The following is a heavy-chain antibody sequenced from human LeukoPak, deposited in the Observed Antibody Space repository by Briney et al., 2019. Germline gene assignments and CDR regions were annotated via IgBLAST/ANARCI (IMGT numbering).Heavy chain of an antibody. V-gene: IGHV1-18*01. CDR3: ARDSTLCRGTNCYQNDPFDI. J-gene: IGHJ3*02. CDR2: IRAYNGNT. Sequence: ASVKVSCEAFDSTFNSQGFSWVRQAPGQGLEWMGWIRAYNGNTRFARKLQDRVSMTTDTSTTTAYMELRSLTSDDTATYYCARDSTLCRGTNCYQNDPFDIWGQGTMVTVSS. D-gene: IGHD2-2*01. CDR1: DSTFNSQG.